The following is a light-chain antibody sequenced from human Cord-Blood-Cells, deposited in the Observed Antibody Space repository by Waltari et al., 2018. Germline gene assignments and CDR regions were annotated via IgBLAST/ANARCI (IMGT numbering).Light chain of an antibody. CDR1: QSVLYSSNNKNY. V-gene: IGKV4-1*01. J-gene: IGKJ1*01. Sequence: DIVMTQSPDSLAVSLGERATINCKSSQSVLYSSNNKNYLAWYQQKPGQPPKLLIYWASTRESGLPDRFSGSGSGTDFTLTISSLQAEDLAVYYCQQYYSTLWTFGQGTKVEIK. CDR3: QQYYSTLWT. CDR2: WAS.